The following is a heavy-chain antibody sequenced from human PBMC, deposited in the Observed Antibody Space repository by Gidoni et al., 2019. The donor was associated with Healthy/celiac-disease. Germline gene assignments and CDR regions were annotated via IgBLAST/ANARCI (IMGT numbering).Heavy chain of an antibody. J-gene: IGHJ3*02. V-gene: IGHV1-69*01. CDR3: ARYKSPYYYDSLLSSGYLKSHDAFDI. Sequence: QVQLVQSGAEVKQPGSSVKVSCKASGGTFSSYAISWVRQAHGQGLEGMGGIIPIFVTANYAQKFQGRVTITADESTSTAYMELSSLRSEYTAVYYCARYKSPYYYDSLLSSGYLKSHDAFDIWGQGTMVTVSS. CDR2: IIPIFVTA. D-gene: IGHD3-22*01. CDR1: GGTFSSYA.